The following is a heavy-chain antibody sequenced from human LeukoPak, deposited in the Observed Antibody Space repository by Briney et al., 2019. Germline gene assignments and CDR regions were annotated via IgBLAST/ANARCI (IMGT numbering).Heavy chain of an antibody. V-gene: IGHV3-23*01. CDR3: AKDYSSGYYYDY. D-gene: IGHD3-22*01. Sequence: PGESLRLSCAASGFTFSSYAMSWVRQAPGKGLEWVSSISGSGDSTYYADSVKGRFTISRDNSKNTLYLQMNSLRAEDTAIYYCAKDYSSGYYYDYWGQGTLVTVSP. CDR1: GFTFSSYA. J-gene: IGHJ4*02. CDR2: ISGSGDST.